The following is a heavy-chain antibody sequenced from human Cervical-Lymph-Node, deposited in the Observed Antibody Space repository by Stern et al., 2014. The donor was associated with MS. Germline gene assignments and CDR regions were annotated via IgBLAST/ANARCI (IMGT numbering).Heavy chain of an antibody. D-gene: IGHD5-24*01. Sequence: EVQLVQSGGTLVQPGGSLRLSCAASGSTVNSNYMTWVRQAPGKGPEWVSIFYSGISTYYAESVKGRFSFSIDNSKNTLFLHMNNLRVEDTAMYYCTREMAARRLDPWGQGTLVIVSA. CDR2: FYSGIST. J-gene: IGHJ5*02. V-gene: IGHV3-66*01. CDR3: TREMAARRLDP. CDR1: GSTVNSNY.